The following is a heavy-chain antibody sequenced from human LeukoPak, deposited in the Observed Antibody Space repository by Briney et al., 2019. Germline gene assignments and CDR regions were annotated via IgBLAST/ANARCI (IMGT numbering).Heavy chain of an antibody. CDR2: ISYDGSNK. V-gene: IGHV3-30*18. J-gene: IGHJ4*02. D-gene: IGHD5-18*01. CDR3: AKGYGYSYGYFDY. CDR1: GFTFSSYG. Sequence: PGGSLRLFCAASGFTFSSYGMHWVRQAPGKGLEWVAVISYDGSNKYYADSVKGRFTISRDNSKNTLYLQMNSLRAEDTAVYYCAKGYGYSYGYFDYWGQGTLVTVSS.